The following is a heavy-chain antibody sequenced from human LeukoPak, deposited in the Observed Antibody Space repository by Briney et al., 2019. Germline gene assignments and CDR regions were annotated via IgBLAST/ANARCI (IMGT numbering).Heavy chain of an antibody. CDR1: GGTFSSYA. J-gene: IGHJ6*03. CDR3: ARGESDSSGWYRYYYYYMDV. Sequence: SVKVSCKASGGTFSSYAISWVRQAPGQGLEWMGGIIPIFGTANYAQKFQGRVTITADKSTSTAYMELSSLRSEDTAVYYCARGESDSSGWYRYYYYYMDVWGKGTTVTVSS. CDR2: IIPIFGTA. V-gene: IGHV1-69*06. D-gene: IGHD6-19*01.